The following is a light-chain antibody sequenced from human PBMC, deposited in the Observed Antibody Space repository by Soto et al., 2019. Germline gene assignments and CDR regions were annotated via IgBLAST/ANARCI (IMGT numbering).Light chain of an antibody. Sequence: QSVLTQPASVSGSLGQSITFSCTGTRSDAGGYNLVSWYQQHPDKVPKLIIYEDTKRPSGVSSRFSGSKSGNTASLTITGLQAEDEADYHCCSFAGRSTFVFGGGTKLTVL. CDR1: RSDAGGYNL. CDR3: CSFAGRSTFV. J-gene: IGLJ2*01. V-gene: IGLV2-23*02. CDR2: EDT.